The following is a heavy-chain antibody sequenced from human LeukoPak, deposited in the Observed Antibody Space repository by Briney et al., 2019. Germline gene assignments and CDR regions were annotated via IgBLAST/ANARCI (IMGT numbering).Heavy chain of an antibody. J-gene: IGHJ5*01. D-gene: IGHD6-13*01. CDR1: GFTVSSFA. V-gene: IGHV3-23*01. CDR2: ISGSGGST. Sequence: PGGSLRLSCAASGFTVSSFAMSWVRQAPGKGLGWVSAISGSGGSTYYADSVKGRFTISRDNSKNTLYLQMNSLSAEDTAVYYCAKDRGHAAAGRNWFHSCGQGTLVTVSS. CDR3: AKDRGHAAAGRNWFHS.